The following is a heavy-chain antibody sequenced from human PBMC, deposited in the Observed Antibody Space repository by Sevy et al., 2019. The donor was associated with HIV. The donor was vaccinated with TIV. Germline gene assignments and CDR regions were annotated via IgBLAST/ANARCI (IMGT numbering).Heavy chain of an antibody. CDR3: AKDAAWTAIAASDSLSTYHYLVV. V-gene: IGHV3-30*02. CDR2: IQYHGGNQ. Sequence: GGSLRLSCAASGFTFSSYGMHWVRQAPGKGLEWVTFIQYHGGNQYYADSVKGRFTISRDNSKNTLNLQLDSLRPEDTALDYCAKDAAWTAIAASDSLSTYHYLVVWGKGATVTHSS. D-gene: IGHD6-13*01. J-gene: IGHJ6*03. CDR1: GFTFSSYG.